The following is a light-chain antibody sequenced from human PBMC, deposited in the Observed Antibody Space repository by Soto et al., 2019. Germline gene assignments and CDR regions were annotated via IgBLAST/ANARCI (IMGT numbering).Light chain of an antibody. CDR1: SSNIGAGYD. V-gene: IGLV1-40*01. Sequence: QSVLTQPPSESGAPGQRVIISCTGSSSNIGAGYDVHWYQQLPGTAPKLLIYGNSNRPSGVPDRFSGSKSGTSASLAITGLQAEDEADYYCQSYDSSLSGSVFGGGTKLTVL. J-gene: IGLJ2*01. CDR2: GNS. CDR3: QSYDSSLSGSV.